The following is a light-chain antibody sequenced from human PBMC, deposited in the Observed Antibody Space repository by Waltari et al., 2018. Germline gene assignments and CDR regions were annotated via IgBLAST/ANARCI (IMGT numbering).Light chain of an antibody. CDR2: GAS. V-gene: IGKV3-20*01. CDR3: QHYVRLPAT. CDR1: PSVRGS. J-gene: IGKJ1*01. Sequence: EIVLTQSPGTLSLSPGERATLSCRASPSVRGSLAWYQQKAGQAPRLPIYGASSRATGIPDRFSGGGSGTDFSLTISRLEPEDFAVYYCQHYVRLPATFGQGTKVEI.